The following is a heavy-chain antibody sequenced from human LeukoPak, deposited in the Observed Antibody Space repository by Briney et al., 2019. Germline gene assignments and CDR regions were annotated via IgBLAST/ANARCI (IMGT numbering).Heavy chain of an antibody. Sequence: SGPALVKPSQTLTLTCTFSGFSLSTSRMSVSWIRQPPGKALSWRALFDWADDKSYNTSLKTRLTISKDTSKNQVVLTMTNMDPVDTATYYCARTPSTPVITFYFDYWGQGALVTVSS. V-gene: IGHV2-70*01. D-gene: IGHD3-16*01. J-gene: IGHJ4*02. CDR3: ARTPSTPVITFYFDY. CDR1: GFSLSTSRMS. CDR2: FDWADDK.